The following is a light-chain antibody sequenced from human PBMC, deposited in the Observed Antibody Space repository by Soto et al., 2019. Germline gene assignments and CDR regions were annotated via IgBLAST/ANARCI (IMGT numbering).Light chain of an antibody. CDR3: QQYGNSPIT. CDR2: GTS. CDR1: ERIYSAY. Sequence: EGVLPQSPGTLSFSRGERATLSCRASERIYSAYLGWYQQKPGQAPRLLIYGTSSRATGIPDRFSGSGSGTDFTLTISRLEPEDFAVYYCQQYGNSPITFGQGTRLEI. V-gene: IGKV3-20*01. J-gene: IGKJ5*01.